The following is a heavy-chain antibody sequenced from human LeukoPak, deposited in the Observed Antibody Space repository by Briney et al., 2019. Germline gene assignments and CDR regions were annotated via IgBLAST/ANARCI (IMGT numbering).Heavy chain of an antibody. CDR3: ARVHYYDASDYSTSNWFDP. V-gene: IGHV4-34*01. Sequence: GSLRLSCAASGFTFSSYEMNWVRQAPGKGLEWIGNIHHDGITYYNPSLKSRVTISLDPSKNQFSLKLTSVAAADTALYHCARVHYYDASDYSTSNWFDPWGQGTLVTVSS. J-gene: IGHJ5*02. CDR2: IHHDGIT. D-gene: IGHD3-22*01. CDR1: GFTFSSYE.